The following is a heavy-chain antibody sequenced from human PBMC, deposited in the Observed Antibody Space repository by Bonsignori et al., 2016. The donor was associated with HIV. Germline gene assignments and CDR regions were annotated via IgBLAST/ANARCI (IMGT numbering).Heavy chain of an antibody. J-gene: IGHJ6*03. Sequence: RQAPGKGLEWIGEINHSGSTNYNPSLKSRVTISVDTSKNQFSLKLSSVTAADTAVYYCARGLGRAARPRGTRYYYYMDVWGKGTTVTVSS. CDR3: ARGLGRAARPRGTRYYYYMDV. CDR2: INHSGST. V-gene: IGHV4-34*01. D-gene: IGHD6-6*01.